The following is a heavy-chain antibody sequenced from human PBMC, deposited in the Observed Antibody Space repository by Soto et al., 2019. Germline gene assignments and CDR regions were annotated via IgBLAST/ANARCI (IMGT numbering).Heavy chain of an antibody. CDR2: VRSSGDST. V-gene: IGHV3-23*01. J-gene: IGHJ4*02. D-gene: IGHD3-10*01. Sequence: EVQLLESGGGLVQPGGSLRLSCAASGFIFGSYAMSWVRQAPGKGLEWVSSVRSSGDSTYYADSVKGRFTISRDNSKNTLYLQMNSLRAEDTAIYYCAKPPRKTGGSSYWGQGTLVAVSS. CDR3: AKPPRKTGGSSY. CDR1: GFIFGSYA.